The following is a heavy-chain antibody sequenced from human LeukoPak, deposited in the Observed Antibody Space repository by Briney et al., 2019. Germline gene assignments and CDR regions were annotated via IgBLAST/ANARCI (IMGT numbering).Heavy chain of an antibody. CDR1: GGSISSGSYY. J-gene: IGHJ3*02. V-gene: IGHV4-61*02. Sequence: SETLSLTCTVSGGSISSGSYYWSWIRQPAGKGLEWIGRIYTSGSTNYNPSLKSRVTISVDTSKNQFSLKLSSVTAADTAVYYCARAPHRADAFDIWGQGTMVTVSS. CDR2: IYTSGST. D-gene: IGHD3-10*01. CDR3: ARAPHRADAFDI.